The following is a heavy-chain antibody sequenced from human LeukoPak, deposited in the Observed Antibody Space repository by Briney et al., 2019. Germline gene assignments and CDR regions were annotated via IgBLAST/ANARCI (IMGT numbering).Heavy chain of an antibody. J-gene: IGHJ4*02. CDR2: LYRDGGTP. CDR1: GFTVSRSF. V-gene: IGHV3-48*02. CDR3: ARRGDYFDY. Sequence: GGALRLSCAASGFTVSRSFMKGVRQAPAKGLEGLAILYRDGGTPYYADSVKGRFTISRDNAKNSLYLRMNSLRDEDTAVYYCARRGDYFDYWGQGTLVTVSS.